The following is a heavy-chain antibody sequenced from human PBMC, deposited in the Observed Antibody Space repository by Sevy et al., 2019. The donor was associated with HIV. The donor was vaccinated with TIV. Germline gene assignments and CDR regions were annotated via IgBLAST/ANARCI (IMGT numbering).Heavy chain of an antibody. CDR2: VHAGNGHT. Sequence: ASVKVSCKASGYTFGNNAIHWVRQAPGQRLEWMGWVHAGNGHTKFSEKFQDRVTISRDTSATTNYMDLTSLTSEDTAIYYCARGKGGIIGVDAGQFDYWGQGTLVTVSS. CDR1: GYTFGNNA. D-gene: IGHD3-3*01. V-gene: IGHV1-3*01. J-gene: IGHJ4*02. CDR3: ARGKGGIIGVDAGQFDY.